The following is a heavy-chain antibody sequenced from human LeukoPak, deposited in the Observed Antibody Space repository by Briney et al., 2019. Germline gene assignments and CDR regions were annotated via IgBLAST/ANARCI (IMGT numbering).Heavy chain of an antibody. D-gene: IGHD6-13*01. CDR2: INWNGGST. V-gene: IGHV3-20*04. Sequence: GGSLRLSCAASGFTFDDYGMSWVRQAPGKGLEWVSGINWNGGSTGYADSVKGRFTISRDNAKNSLYLQMNSLRAEDTAVYYCATSQGSWPDYFDYWGQGTLVTVSS. CDR1: GFTFDDYG. J-gene: IGHJ4*01. CDR3: ATSQGSWPDYFDY.